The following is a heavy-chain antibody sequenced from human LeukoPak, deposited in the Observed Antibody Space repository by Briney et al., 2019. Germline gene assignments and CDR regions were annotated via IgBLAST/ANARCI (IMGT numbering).Heavy chain of an antibody. CDR1: GFTFDDYA. J-gene: IGHJ4*02. CDR2: ISWNSGSI. CDR3: VRDGGVSGYDLLDY. V-gene: IGHV3-9*01. D-gene: IGHD5-12*01. Sequence: GRSLRLSCAASGFTFDDYAMHWVRQAPGKGLEWVSGISWNSGSIGYADSVKARFTISRDNAKNSVFLQMNSLRAEDTAVYYCVRDGGVSGYDLLDYWGREPWSPSPQ.